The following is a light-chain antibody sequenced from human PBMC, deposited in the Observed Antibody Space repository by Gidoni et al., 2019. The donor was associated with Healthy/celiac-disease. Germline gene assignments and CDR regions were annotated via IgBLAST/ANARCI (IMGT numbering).Light chain of an antibody. CDR1: QDLSNY. J-gene: IGKJ2*01. Sequence: DIQMTQSPSSLSASVGDRVTITCQASQDLSNYLNWYQQKPGKAPKLLIYDASKLETGVPSRFSGSGSGTGFTFPISSLQPEDIATYYCQQYDNLPYTFGQGTKLEIK. V-gene: IGKV1-33*01. CDR2: DAS. CDR3: QQYDNLPYT.